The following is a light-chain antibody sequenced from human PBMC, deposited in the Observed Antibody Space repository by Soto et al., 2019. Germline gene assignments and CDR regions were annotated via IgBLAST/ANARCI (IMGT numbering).Light chain of an antibody. Sequence: EIVLTQSPGTLSLSPGERATLSCRASQSISSIYLAWYQQNPDQAPRLLIYGASSRATGIPDRFSGSGSGTDFTLTISRLEPEDFAVYYCQHYGDSSWTFGQGTKVDIK. V-gene: IGKV3-20*01. CDR1: QSISSIY. J-gene: IGKJ1*01. CDR2: GAS. CDR3: QHYGDSSWT.